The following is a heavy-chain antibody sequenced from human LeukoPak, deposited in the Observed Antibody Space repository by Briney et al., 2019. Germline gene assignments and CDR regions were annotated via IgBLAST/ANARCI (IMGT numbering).Heavy chain of an antibody. CDR3: ARDYDFWSGYFDWLGY. D-gene: IGHD3-3*01. J-gene: IGHJ4*02. CDR1: GYTFTGYY. Sequence: ASVKVSCKASGYTFTGYYMHWVRQAPGQGLEWMGWINPNSGGTNYAQKFQGRVTMTRGTSISTAYMELSRLRSDDTAVYYCARDYDFWSGYFDWLGYWGQGTLVTVSS. CDR2: INPNSGGT. V-gene: IGHV1-2*02.